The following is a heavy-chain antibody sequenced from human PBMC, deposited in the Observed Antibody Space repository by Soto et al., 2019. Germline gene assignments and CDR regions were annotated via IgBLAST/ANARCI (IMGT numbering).Heavy chain of an antibody. D-gene: IGHD6-13*01. CDR3: AREGGIPSGGTLFDP. Sequence: SETLSLTCAVYGGSFSGYYWSWIRQPPGKGLEWIGEITHSGSTNYNPSLKSRVTKTVNKSKNQFSLRLKSVTAADTFVYYFAREGGIPSGGTLFDPWGQGTLVTVSS. CDR2: ITHSGST. V-gene: IGHV4-34*01. J-gene: IGHJ5*02. CDR1: GGSFSGYY.